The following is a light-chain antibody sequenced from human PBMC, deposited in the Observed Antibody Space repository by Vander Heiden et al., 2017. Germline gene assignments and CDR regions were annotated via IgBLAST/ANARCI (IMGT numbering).Light chain of an antibody. CDR2: DAS. CDR1: QSISSW. V-gene: IGKV1-5*01. Sequence: DIQMTQSPSTLSASVGDRVTITCRASQSISSWLAWYQQKPGKAPKLLIYDASSLESGVPSRFSGSGSGTEFTLTISSLQPDDFATYYCQQHNSYSILFGQGTKVEIQ. J-gene: IGKJ1*01. CDR3: QQHNSYSIL.